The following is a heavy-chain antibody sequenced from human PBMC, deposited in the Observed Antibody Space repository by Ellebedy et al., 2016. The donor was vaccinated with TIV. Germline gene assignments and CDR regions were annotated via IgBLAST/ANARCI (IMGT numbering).Heavy chain of an antibody. V-gene: IGHV3-7*01. D-gene: IGHD3-16*01. CDR2: IKPDGSDT. CDR1: GFSFSSYW. J-gene: IGHJ4*02. Sequence: GESLKISCAASGFSFSSYWFTWVRQAPGKGLEWVASIKPDGSDTYYPDSVRGRFTTSRDNTRNSLFLQMNSLGVEDTAVYYCSRHYDYCFESWGLGTLVTVSS. CDR3: SRHYDYCFES.